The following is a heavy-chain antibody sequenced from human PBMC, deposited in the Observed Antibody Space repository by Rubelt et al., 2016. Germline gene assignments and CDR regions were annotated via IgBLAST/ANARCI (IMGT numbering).Heavy chain of an antibody. CDR3: ASQLGIAPPHFDY. Sequence: QLQLQESGPGLVKPSETLSLTCSVSGGSISSNDFYWGWIRQPPGKGLEWIGSIYYSGSTYSNPPLKSRVTITVDTSKNQWSRGLTSLTAADTAVYHCASQLGIAPPHFDYWGQGTLVTVSS. V-gene: IGHV4-39*07. D-gene: IGHD2-21*01. CDR1: GGSISSNDFY. J-gene: IGHJ4*02. CDR2: IYYSGST.